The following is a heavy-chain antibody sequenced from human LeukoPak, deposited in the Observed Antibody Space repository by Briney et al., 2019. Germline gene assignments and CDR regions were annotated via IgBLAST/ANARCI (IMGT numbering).Heavy chain of an antibody. V-gene: IGHV1-18*01. CDR2: ISAYNGNT. Sequence: ASVKVSCKASGYTFTSYGISWVRQAPGQGLEWMGWISAYNGNTNYAQKLQGGVTMTTDTSTSTAYTELRSLRSDDTAVYYCATTILDYGDYGGYFDYWGQGTLVTVSS. D-gene: IGHD4-17*01. CDR1: GYTFTSYG. J-gene: IGHJ4*02. CDR3: ATTILDYGDYGGYFDY.